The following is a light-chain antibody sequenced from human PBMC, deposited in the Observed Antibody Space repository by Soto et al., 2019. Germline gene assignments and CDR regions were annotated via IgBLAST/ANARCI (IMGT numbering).Light chain of an antibody. V-gene: IGKV1-27*01. J-gene: IGKJ3*01. CDR2: AAS. Sequence: DIQMTQSPTSLSASVGDRVTITSLAIQGIRTYVASYQQITGKAPKLLIYAASTLQSGVPSRFSGSGSWTDVTLTINGLQPEDVATDSCQLYSSVPVFGTGTKVEI. CDR3: QLYSSVPV. CDR1: QGIRTY.